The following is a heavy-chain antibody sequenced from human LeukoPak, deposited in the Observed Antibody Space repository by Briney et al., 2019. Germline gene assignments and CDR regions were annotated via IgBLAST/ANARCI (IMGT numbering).Heavy chain of an antibody. CDR3: ASAWNYVPRYYYYYMDV. J-gene: IGHJ6*03. D-gene: IGHD1-7*01. CDR1: EYTFTGYY. CDR2: INPNSGGT. V-gene: IGHV1-2*02. Sequence: GSSVKVSCKASEYTFTGYYMHWVRQAPGQGLEWMGWINPNSGGTNYAQKFHGRVTMTRDTSISTAYMELSRLRSDDTAVYYCASAWNYVPRYYYYYMDVWGKGTTVTVSS.